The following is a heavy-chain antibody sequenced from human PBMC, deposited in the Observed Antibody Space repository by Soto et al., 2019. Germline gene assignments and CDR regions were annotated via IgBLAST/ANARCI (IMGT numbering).Heavy chain of an antibody. D-gene: IGHD1-1*01. J-gene: IGHJ6*02. V-gene: IGHV3-23*01. CDR2: ISGSGGST. CDR1: GFTFSSYA. CDR3: ATGWTPLTTRYYGLDV. Sequence: GGSLRLSCAASGFTFSSYAMSWVRQAPGKWLEWVSAISGSGGSTYYADSVKGRFTISRDNSKNTVFLHLADLRAEDTALYSCATGWTPLTTRYYGLDVWGQGXTVTV.